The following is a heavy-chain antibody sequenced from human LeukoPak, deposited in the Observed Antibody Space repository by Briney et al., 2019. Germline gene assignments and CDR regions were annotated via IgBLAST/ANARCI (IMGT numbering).Heavy chain of an antibody. CDR2: VHYSGST. CDR1: GDSISNHF. D-gene: IGHD5-18*01. Sequence: PSETLSLTCTVSGDSISNHFWSWIRQPPRKGLEWMAYVHYSGSTNYNPSLKSRVTISIDTSRNQFSLRLNSMTAADTAVYYCARVLRAASWRSYDYWGQGSLVTVSS. CDR3: ARVLRAASWRSYDY. V-gene: IGHV4-59*11. J-gene: IGHJ4*02.